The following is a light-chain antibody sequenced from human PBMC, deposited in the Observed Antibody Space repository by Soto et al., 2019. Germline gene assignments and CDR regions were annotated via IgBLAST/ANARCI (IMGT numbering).Light chain of an antibody. CDR1: SSDVGGYNY. CDR3: SSYTSSSTDVV. CDR2: EVT. V-gene: IGLV2-14*01. J-gene: IGLJ2*01. Sequence: QSALTQPASVSGSPGQSITISCTGTSSDVGGYNYVSWYQQYPGKAPKLMIYEVTNRPSGVSNRFSGSKSGNTASLTISGLQAEDEADYYCSSYTSSSTDVVFGGGTKVTVL.